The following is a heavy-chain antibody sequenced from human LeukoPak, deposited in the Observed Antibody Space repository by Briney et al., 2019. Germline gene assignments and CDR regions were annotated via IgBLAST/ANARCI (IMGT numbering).Heavy chain of an antibody. CDR1: GGSISSGGYY. Sequence: SQTLSLTCTVSGGSISSGGYYWSWIRQHPGKGLEWIGYIYYSGSTNYNPSLKSRVTISVDTSKNQFSLKLSSVTAADTAVYYCARDRGGWPPRADYWGQGTLVTVSS. CDR2: IYYSGST. CDR3: ARDRGGWPPRADY. D-gene: IGHD6-19*01. J-gene: IGHJ4*02. V-gene: IGHV4-61*08.